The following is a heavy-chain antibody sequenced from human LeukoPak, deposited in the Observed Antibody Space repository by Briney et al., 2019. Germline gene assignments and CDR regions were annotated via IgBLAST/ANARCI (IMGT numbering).Heavy chain of an antibody. V-gene: IGHV1-69*04. J-gene: IGHJ3*02. CDR1: GYTFTSYA. Sequence: ASVKVSCKASGYTFTSYAMNWVRQAPGQGLEWMGRIIPILGIANYAQKFQGRVTITADKSTSTAYMELSSLRSEDTAVYYCARDGGSGSYYIDAFDIWGQGTMVTVSS. CDR2: IIPILGIA. D-gene: IGHD3-10*01. CDR3: ARDGGSGSYYIDAFDI.